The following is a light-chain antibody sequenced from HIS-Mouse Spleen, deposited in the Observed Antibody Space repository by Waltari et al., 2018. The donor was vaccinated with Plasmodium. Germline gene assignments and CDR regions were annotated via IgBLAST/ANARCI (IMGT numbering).Light chain of an antibody. CDR3: YSTDSSGNHRV. CDR1: ALPQKS. J-gene: IGLJ3*02. Sequence: SYELTQPPSVSVSPGQTARITCSGAALPQKSAYWYQQKSGQAPVLVIYEDSKRPSGIPEGFSGSSSGTMATLTISGAQVEDEADYYCYSTDSSGNHRVFGGGTKLTVL. CDR2: EDS. V-gene: IGLV3-10*01.